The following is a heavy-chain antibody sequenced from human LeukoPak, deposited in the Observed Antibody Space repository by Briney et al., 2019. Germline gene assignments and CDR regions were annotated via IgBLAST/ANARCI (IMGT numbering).Heavy chain of an antibody. CDR1: GGSFSGYY. CDR3: ASPEGNYYPSLGV. Sequence: SETLSLTCAVYGGSFSGYYWSWIRQPPGKGLEWIGEINHSGSTNYNPSLKSRVTISVDTSKNQFSLKLSSVTAADTAVYYCASPEGNYYPSLGVWGQGTTVTVSS. D-gene: IGHD1-26*01. J-gene: IGHJ6*02. CDR2: INHSGST. V-gene: IGHV4-34*01.